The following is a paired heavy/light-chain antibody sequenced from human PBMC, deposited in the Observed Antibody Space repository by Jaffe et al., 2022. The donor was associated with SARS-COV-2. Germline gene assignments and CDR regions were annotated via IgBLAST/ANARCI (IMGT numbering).Light chain of an antibody. J-gene: IGLJ1*01. CDR2: DVT. CDR3: CSYAGIYTPIYV. CDR1: SSDIGGYNY. V-gene: IGLV2-11*01. Sequence: QSALTQPRSVSGSPGQSVTISCTGTSSDIGGYNYVSWYQQHPGKAPKLMIYDVTKRPSGVPDRFSGSKSGNTASLTISGLQAEDEADYYCCSYAGIYTPIYVFGAGTKVTVL.
Heavy chain of an antibody. V-gene: IGHV4-61*02. Sequence: QVQLQESGPGLVKPSQTLSLTCTVSGGSISSGAYCWSWIRQPAGKGLEWIGRVNNRGSTNYNPSLKSRVSISLDTSKNQFSLQLNSVTAADTAVYYCARDSPKAGGYYYDGSGYDAMDVWGQGTTVIVSS. CDR2: VNNRGST. CDR3: ARDSPKAGGYYYDGSGYDAMDV. CDR1: GGSISSGAYC. D-gene: IGHD3-22*01. J-gene: IGHJ6*02.